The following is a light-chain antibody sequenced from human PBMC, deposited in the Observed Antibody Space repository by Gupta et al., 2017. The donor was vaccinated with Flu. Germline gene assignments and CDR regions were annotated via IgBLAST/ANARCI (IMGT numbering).Light chain of an antibody. J-gene: IGLJ3*02. V-gene: IGLV1-51*01. CDR2: DNN. Sequence: KVTISCSGSSSNIGKNYVSWYQQLPGKAPKLLMYDNNKRPSGIPDRFSGSKAGTSATPGLTVLKTGDEAEDDCGKWASRLRAWVFGGGTKLTVL. CDR1: SSNIGKNY. CDR3: GKWASRLRAWV.